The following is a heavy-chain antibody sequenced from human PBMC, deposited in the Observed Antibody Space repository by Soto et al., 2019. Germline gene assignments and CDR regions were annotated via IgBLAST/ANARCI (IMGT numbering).Heavy chain of an antibody. Sequence: GGSLRRSCAASGFTFNSYAMSWVRQAPGKGLEWVSGMGVSGAGTYYADSVKGRFTISRDNSKDTLYLHMNSLRAEDTAVYYCAKQRPFSGYYYGMDVWGQGTTVTVSS. J-gene: IGHJ6*02. CDR3: AKQRPFSGYYYGMDV. V-gene: IGHV3-23*01. CDR2: MGVSGAGT. CDR1: GFTFNSYA. D-gene: IGHD3-10*01.